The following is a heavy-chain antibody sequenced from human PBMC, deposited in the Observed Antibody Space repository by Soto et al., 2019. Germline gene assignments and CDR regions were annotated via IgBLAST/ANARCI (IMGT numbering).Heavy chain of an antibody. CDR1: GGTFSNYP. J-gene: IGHJ4*02. D-gene: IGHD2-21*02. Sequence: VQLVQSGAEVKKPGSSVKVSCKASGGTFSNYPFIWVRQAPGQGLDWMGGIIPIFGTTDYGQRFQGRVTITADESTNAAYMERSRLRSDDTAVYYCARGLYCGGGCYSHFDYWGQGTLVTVSS. CDR3: ARGLYCGGGCYSHFDY. V-gene: IGHV1-69*01. CDR2: IIPIFGTT.